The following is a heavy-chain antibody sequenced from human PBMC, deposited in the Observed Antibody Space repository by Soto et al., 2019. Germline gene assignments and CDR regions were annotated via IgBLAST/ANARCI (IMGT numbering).Heavy chain of an antibody. J-gene: IGHJ6*03. CDR3: AKVVYYDFWSGYYVDYYYMDV. CDR1: GFTFSSYA. CDR2: ISGSGGST. Sequence: GGSLRLSCAASGFTFSSYAMSWVRQAPGKGLEWVSAISGSGGSTYYADSVKGRFTISRDNSKNTLYLQMNSLRAEDTAVYYCAKVVYYDFWSGYYVDYYYMDVWGKGTTVTVSS. V-gene: IGHV3-23*01. D-gene: IGHD3-3*01.